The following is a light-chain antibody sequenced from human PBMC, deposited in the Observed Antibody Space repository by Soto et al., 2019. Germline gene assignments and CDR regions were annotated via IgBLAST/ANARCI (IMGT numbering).Light chain of an antibody. V-gene: IGKV3D-20*02. CDR1: QSVSSSY. Sequence: EIVLTQSPGTLSLSPGERATLSCRASQSVSSSYLAWYQQKPGQAPRLLIYGASSRATGIPDRFSGSGSGTDFTLTISRLEPEDFAVYYCQQRYNWPLFTFGPVNKVDIK. CDR2: GAS. CDR3: QQRYNWPLFT. J-gene: IGKJ3*01.